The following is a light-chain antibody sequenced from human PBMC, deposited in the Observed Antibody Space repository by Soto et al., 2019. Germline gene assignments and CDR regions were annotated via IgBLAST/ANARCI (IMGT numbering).Light chain of an antibody. Sequence: EILLTQSPGTLSLSPGERASLSCRASQSVSSSYLAWYQQKPGQAPRLLIYRATNRSTGIPDRFSGSGSGTDFTLTIRRLEPDDFAVYYCQQYGNPFQTFGQGTKVDIK. CDR3: QQYGNPFQT. V-gene: IGKV3-20*01. CDR2: RAT. J-gene: IGKJ1*01. CDR1: QSVSSSY.